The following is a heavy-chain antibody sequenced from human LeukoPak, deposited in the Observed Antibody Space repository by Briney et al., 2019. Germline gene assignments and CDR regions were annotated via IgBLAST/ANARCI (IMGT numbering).Heavy chain of an antibody. CDR3: ARGTTGGPRVPFDI. V-gene: IGHV3-74*01. CDR2: INTDGSST. CDR1: GFTFSSYW. D-gene: IGHD1-7*01. Sequence: GGSLRLSCAASGFTFSSYWMHWVRQVPGKGLVLVSHINTDGSSTNYADSVKGRFTILRDNAKNTLYLQMNSLRAEDTAVYYCARGTTGGPRVPFDIWGQGTMVTVSS. J-gene: IGHJ3*02.